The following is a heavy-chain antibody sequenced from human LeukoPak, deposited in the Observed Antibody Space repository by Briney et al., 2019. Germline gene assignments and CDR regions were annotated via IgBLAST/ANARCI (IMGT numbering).Heavy chain of an antibody. CDR1: GGSFSGYY. Sequence: SETLSLTCAVYGGSFSGYYWSWIRQPSGKGLEWIGEINHSGSTNYNPSLKSRVTISVDTSKNQFSLKLSSVTAADTAVYYCARHQYYYGSGSYYMAARGWFDPWGQGTLVTVSS. CDR2: INHSGST. J-gene: IGHJ5*02. CDR3: ARHQYYYGSGSYYMAARGWFDP. D-gene: IGHD3-10*01. V-gene: IGHV4-34*01.